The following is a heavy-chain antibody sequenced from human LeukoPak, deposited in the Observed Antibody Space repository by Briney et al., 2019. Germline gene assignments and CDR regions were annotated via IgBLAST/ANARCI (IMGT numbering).Heavy chain of an antibody. J-gene: IGHJ5*02. CDR1: GGSFSGYY. D-gene: IGHD3-10*01. CDR3: ANLFPIWFGDS. Sequence: SETLSLTCAVYGGSFSGYYWSWIRQPPGKGLEWIGEINHSGSTNYNPSLKSRVTISVDTSKNQFSLKLSSVTAADTAVYYCANLFPIWFGDSWGQGTLVTVSS. CDR2: INHSGST. V-gene: IGHV4-34*01.